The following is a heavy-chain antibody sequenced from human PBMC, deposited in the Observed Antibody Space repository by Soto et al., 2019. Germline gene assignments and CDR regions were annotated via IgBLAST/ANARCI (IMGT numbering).Heavy chain of an antibody. J-gene: IGHJ6*01. CDR3: ATDIGQWERPIRYGMDV. D-gene: IGHD1-26*01. CDR2: IIPILGIA. V-gene: IGHV1-69*08. CDR1: GGTFSSYT. Sequence: QVQLVQSGAEVKKPGSSVKVSCKASGGTFSSYTISWVRQAPGQGLEWMGRIIPILGIANYAQKFQGRVTITAXXSXSRXYRELSSLRSEDTAVYYGATDIGQWERPIRYGMDVWGQGTTVTVSS.